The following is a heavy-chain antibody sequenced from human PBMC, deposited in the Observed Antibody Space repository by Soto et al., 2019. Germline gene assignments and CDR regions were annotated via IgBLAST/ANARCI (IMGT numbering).Heavy chain of an antibody. V-gene: IGHV3-23*01. CDR2: ISGSGDGT. CDR1: GFSFNNYA. D-gene: IGHD3-16*01. Sequence: EVQLRQSGGGVVQPGGSLRLSCVASGFSFNNYAMTWVRQAPGKGLEWVSGISGSGDGTYYADSVKDRFTVSRDKSTSTVHLQMSSLRVEDTAVYYCAKDKGLRGGSYVGDWGQGALVIVSS. CDR3: AKDKGLRGGSYVGD. J-gene: IGHJ4*02.